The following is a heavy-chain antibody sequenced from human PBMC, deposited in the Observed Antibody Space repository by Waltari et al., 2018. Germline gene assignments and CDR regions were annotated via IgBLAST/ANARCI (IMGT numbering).Heavy chain of an antibody. CDR3: TAGGGDYRPFDY. CDR2: ISRHRADI. V-gene: IGHV3-23*01. D-gene: IGHD3-16*02. CDR1: EFTFSTYA. J-gene: IGHJ4*02. Sequence: EVQLLESGGGLVQPGGSLRLSCVASEFTFSTYAMNWVRQAPGKGLEGGAVISRHRADIYDADSVKGRFTNSRENSNNMLYLHMNSRGAEDTATYHCTAGGGDYRPFDYWGQGTLVTVSS.